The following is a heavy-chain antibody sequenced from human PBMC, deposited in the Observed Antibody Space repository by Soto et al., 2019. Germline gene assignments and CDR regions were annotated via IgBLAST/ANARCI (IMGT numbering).Heavy chain of an antibody. CDR3: AKDQAAGGTISRYFQD. Sequence: GGSLRLSCEASGFTFSSYGMSWVRQAPGKGLEWVSGISGGGGTTYYAESVKGRFTISRDNSKNTLYLQVNSLRAEDTAVYYCAKDQAAGGTISRYFQDWGQGTLVTVSS. CDR2: ISGGGGTT. D-gene: IGHD6-13*01. CDR1: GFTFSSYG. J-gene: IGHJ1*01. V-gene: IGHV3-23*01.